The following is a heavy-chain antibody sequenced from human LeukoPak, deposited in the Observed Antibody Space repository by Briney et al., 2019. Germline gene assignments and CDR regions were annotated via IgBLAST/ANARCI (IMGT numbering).Heavy chain of an antibody. D-gene: IGHD3-16*01. J-gene: IGHJ4*02. CDR1: GFIFTAAW. CDR3: TLDDVGLAPDY. Sequence: GGSLRLSCAASGFIFTAAWMSWVRQAPGKGLEWVGRIESKSDGGTTYYAAPVKGRFTISRDDLKNTLYLQMNSLKTEDTAVYFCTLDDVGLAPDYWGQGTLVTVSS. CDR2: IESKSDGGTT. V-gene: IGHV3-15*04.